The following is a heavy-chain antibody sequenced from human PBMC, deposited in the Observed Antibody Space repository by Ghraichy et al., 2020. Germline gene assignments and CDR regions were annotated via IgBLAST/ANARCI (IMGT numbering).Heavy chain of an antibody. CDR1: GGSISSSSYY. CDR2: IYYSGST. D-gene: IGHD2-8*01. V-gene: IGHV4-39*02. Sequence: TLSLTCTVSGGSISSSSYYWGWIRQPPGKGLEWIGSIYYSGSTYYNPSLKSRVTISVDTSKNQFSLKLSSVTAADTAVYYCAREDRPGDIVLISTVGYYFDYWGQGTLVTVSS. J-gene: IGHJ4*02. CDR3: AREDRPGDIVLISTVGYYFDY.